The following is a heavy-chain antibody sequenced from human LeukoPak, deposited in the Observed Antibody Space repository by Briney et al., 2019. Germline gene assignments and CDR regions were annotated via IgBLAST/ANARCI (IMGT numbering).Heavy chain of an antibody. Sequence: PGGSLRLSWAASGFTFSSYAMSWVRQAPGKGLEWVSSISGSGGSTYYADSVKGRFTISRDNSKNTLYLQMNSLRAEDTAVYYCAKDRAFYASYFYGMDVWGQGTTVTVSS. CDR2: ISGSGGST. CDR1: GFTFSSYA. CDR3: AKDRAFYASYFYGMDV. J-gene: IGHJ6*02. V-gene: IGHV3-23*01. D-gene: IGHD2/OR15-2a*01.